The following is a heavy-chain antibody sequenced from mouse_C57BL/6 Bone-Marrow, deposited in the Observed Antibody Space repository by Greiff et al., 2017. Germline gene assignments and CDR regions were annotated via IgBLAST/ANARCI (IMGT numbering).Heavy chain of an antibody. J-gene: IGHJ2*01. V-gene: IGHV1-55*01. CDR2: IYPGSGST. CDR3: ARRGHDGYYFDY. D-gene: IGHD2-3*01. CDR1: GYTFTSYW. Sequence: QVQLQQSGAELVKPGASVKMSCKASGYTFTSYWITWVKQRPGQGLEWIGDIYPGSGSTNYNEKFKSKATLTVDTSSSTAYMQLSSLTSEDSAVYYCARRGHDGYYFDYWGQGTTLTVSS.